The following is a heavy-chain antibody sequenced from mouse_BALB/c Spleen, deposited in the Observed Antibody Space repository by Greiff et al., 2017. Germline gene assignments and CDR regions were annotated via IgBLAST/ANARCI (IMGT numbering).Heavy chain of an antibody. V-gene: IGHV1-69*02. CDR3: TRSSYGNYAAMDY. D-gene: IGHD2-10*01. CDR2: IYPSDSYT. Sequence: VQLQQPGAELVRPGASVKLSCKASGYTFTSYWINWVKQRPGQGLEWIGNIYPSDSYTNYNQKFKDKATLTVDKSSSTAYMQLSSPTSEDSAVYYCTRSSYGNYAAMDYWGQGTSVTVSS. J-gene: IGHJ4*01. CDR1: GYTFTSYW.